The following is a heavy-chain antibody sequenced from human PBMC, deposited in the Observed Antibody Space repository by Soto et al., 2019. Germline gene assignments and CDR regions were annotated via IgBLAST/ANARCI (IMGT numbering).Heavy chain of an antibody. V-gene: IGHV6-1*01. CDR3: ARGAAAGALDF. Sequence: SQTLSLTCAISGDSVSSNSVAWNWIRQSPSRGLEWLGRTSYRSKWYNDYAVSVKSRITINPDTSKNQFSLQLNSVTPEDTSVYYCARGAAAGALDFWGQGTLVTASS. CDR1: GDSVSSNSVA. D-gene: IGHD6-13*01. J-gene: IGHJ4*02. CDR2: TSYRSKWYN.